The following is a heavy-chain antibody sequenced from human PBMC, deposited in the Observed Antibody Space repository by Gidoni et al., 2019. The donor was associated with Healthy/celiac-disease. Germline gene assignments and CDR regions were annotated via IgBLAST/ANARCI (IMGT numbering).Heavy chain of an antibody. CDR3: AKAPYYYDSSGYYDY. CDR2: ISGRGCST. V-gene: IGHV3-23*01. D-gene: IGHD3-22*01. Sequence: EVQLLESGGGLVQPGGSLRLSCAASGFTFSSYAMRWVRQAPGKGLEWVSAISGRGCSTYYADSVKGRFTISRDNSKNTRYLQMNSRRAEDTAVYYCAKAPYYYDSSGYYDYWGQGTLVTVSS. CDR1: GFTFSSYA. J-gene: IGHJ4*02.